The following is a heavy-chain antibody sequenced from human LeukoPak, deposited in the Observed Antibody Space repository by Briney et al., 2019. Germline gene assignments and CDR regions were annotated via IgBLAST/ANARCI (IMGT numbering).Heavy chain of an antibody. V-gene: IGHV3-7*01. Sequence: PGGSLRLSCAASGFTFRTHWMSWVRQAPGKGLEWVANIKQDGSEKNYVDSVKGRFTISRDNAENSLDLQMNSLRAEDTAVYYCARDAYCSGGSCYIYWGQGTLVTVSS. J-gene: IGHJ4*02. CDR1: GFTFRTHW. D-gene: IGHD2-15*01. CDR3: ARDAYCSGGSCYIY. CDR2: IKQDGSEK.